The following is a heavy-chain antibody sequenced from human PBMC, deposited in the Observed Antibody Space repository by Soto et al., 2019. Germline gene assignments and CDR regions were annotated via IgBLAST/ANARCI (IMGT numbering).Heavy chain of an antibody. CDR2: ISYDGGNK. Sequence: QVQLVESGGGVVQPGRSLRLSCAASGFTFSSYGIHWVGQTPGKGLEWVAFISYDGGNKYYADSVKGRFTISRDNSKNTLFLQMNSLRAEDTAVYYCAKVMITFGGSRYGLDVWGQGTTVTVSS. V-gene: IGHV3-30*18. J-gene: IGHJ6*02. CDR1: GFTFSSYG. CDR3: AKVMITFGGSRYGLDV. D-gene: IGHD3-16*01.